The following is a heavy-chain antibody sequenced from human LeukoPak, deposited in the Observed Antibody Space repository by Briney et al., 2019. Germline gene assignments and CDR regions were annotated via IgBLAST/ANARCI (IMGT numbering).Heavy chain of an antibody. CDR3: ARGHHVSYSGTLSGMDV. V-gene: IGHV3-53*01. CDR2: IYSGGST. J-gene: IGHJ6*02. CDR1: GFSVSNNY. D-gene: IGHD1-26*01. Sequence: GGSLRLSCAASGFSVSNNYMSWVRQAPGRGLDWVSFIYSGGSTYYADSVKGRFTISRDNSKNTLYLQMNSLSAEDTAVYYCARGHHVSYSGTLSGMDVWGQGTTVTVSS.